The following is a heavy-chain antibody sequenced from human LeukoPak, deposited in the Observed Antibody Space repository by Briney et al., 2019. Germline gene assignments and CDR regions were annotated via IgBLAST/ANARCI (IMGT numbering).Heavy chain of an antibody. CDR3: ARDPKWEPNLSDY. J-gene: IGHJ4*02. Sequence: PGGSLRLSCAASGFTFSSHGMSWVRQAPGKGLEWVANIKQDGSEKYYVDAVKVRFTISIANAKNSLNLQMNILSAEDAAVDDCARDPKWEPNLSDYWGQGTLVTASS. V-gene: IGHV3-7*01. CDR1: GFTFSSHG. CDR2: IKQDGSEK. D-gene: IGHD1-26*01.